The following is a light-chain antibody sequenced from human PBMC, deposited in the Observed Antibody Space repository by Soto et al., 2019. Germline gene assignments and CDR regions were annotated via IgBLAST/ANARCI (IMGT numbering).Light chain of an antibody. V-gene: IGLV2-14*01. CDR1: SSDVGGYNY. CDR3: SSYTSNNTWV. Sequence: QSALTQPAPVSGSPGQSITISCTGTSSDVGGYNYVSWYQQYLGKAPKLMIYEVSNRPSGVSNRFSGSKSGNTASLTISGLQAEDEADFYCSSYTSNNTWVFGGGTQLTVL. J-gene: IGLJ3*02. CDR2: EVS.